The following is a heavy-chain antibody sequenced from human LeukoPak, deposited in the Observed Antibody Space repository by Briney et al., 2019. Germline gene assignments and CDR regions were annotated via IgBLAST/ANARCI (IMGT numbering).Heavy chain of an antibody. CDR2: ISYDGSNK. CDR1: GCTFSSYG. D-gene: IGHD2-21*02. V-gene: IGHV3-30*18. J-gene: IGHJ6*02. Sequence: GGSLRLSCAASGCTFSSYGMHWVRQAPGKGLEWVAVISYDGSNKYYADSVKGRFTISRDNSKNTLYLQMNSLRAEDTAVYYCAKDRVNIVVVTAISPYYGMDVWGQGTTVTVSS. CDR3: AKDRVNIVVVTAISPYYGMDV.